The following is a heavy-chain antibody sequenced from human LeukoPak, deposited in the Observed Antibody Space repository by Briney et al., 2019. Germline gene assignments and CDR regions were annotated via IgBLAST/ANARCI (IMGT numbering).Heavy chain of an antibody. CDR2: IYYSGST. CDR1: GGSISSGGYS. J-gene: IGHJ3*02. Sequence: SETLSLTCAVSGGSISSGGYSWSWIRQPPGKGLEWIGYIYYSGSTYYNPSLKSRVTISVDTSKNQFSLKLSSVTAADTAVYYCARSLGPWDAFDIWGQGTMVTVSS. V-gene: IGHV4-30-4*07. CDR3: ARSLGPWDAFDI. D-gene: IGHD7-27*01.